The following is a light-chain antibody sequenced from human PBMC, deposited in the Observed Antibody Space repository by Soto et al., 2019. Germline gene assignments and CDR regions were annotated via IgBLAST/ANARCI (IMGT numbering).Light chain of an antibody. V-gene: IGKV1-27*01. Sequence: DIQMTQSPSSLSASVGARVTITCRASQDISVYLAWYQQKPGKVPKLLIYSASTLQSGVPSLFSGSVSGTDFTLTISSLQPEDVATYFCQKFNTAPLTFGQGTRLEIK. J-gene: IGKJ5*01. CDR3: QKFNTAPLT. CDR2: SAS. CDR1: QDISVY.